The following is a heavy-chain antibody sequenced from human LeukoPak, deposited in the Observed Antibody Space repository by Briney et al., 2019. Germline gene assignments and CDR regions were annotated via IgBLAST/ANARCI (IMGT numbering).Heavy chain of an antibody. CDR3: TRRGYTYGYGYYFDY. V-gene: IGHV3-23*01. CDR2: ISGGGDTT. D-gene: IGHD5-18*01. CDR1: GFTFSNNG. Sequence: GGSLRLSCAASGFTFSNNGMSWVRQSPGRGLEWVSGISGGGDTTYYAESVKGRFTISRDNSKNTLYLQMNSLRAEDTAVYYCTRRGYTYGYGYYFDYWGQGTLVTVSS. J-gene: IGHJ4*02.